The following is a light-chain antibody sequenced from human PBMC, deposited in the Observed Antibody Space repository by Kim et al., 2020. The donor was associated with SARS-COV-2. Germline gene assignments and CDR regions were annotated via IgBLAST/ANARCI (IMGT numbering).Light chain of an antibody. CDR1: TSNIGTNY. Sequence: KDISPCSGITSNIGTNYVSWYQQLPGTAPKLLIYDSTERPSGIPDRFSASKSGTSATLGITGLQTGDEAVYYCGTWDSSLSAGVFGGGTQLTVL. CDR3: GTWDSSLSAGV. CDR2: DST. V-gene: IGLV1-51*01. J-gene: IGLJ2*01.